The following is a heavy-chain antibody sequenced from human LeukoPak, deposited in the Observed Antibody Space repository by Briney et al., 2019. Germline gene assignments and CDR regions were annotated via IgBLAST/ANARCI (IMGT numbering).Heavy chain of an antibody. CDR3: ASGYYYYGMDV. V-gene: IGHV1-69*04. J-gene: IGHJ6*02. CDR2: IIPILGIA. CDR1: GGTFSSYA. Sequence: SVKVSCKASGGTFSSYAISWVRQAPGQGLEWMGRIIPILGIANYAQKFQGRVTITADKPTSTAYMELSSLRSEDTAVYYCASGYYYYGMDVWGQGTTVTVSS.